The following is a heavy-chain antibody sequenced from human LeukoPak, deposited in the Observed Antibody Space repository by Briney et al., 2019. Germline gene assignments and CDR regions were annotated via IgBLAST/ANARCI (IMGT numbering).Heavy chain of an antibody. CDR3: AKDLYSSGWYNYFDP. V-gene: IGHV3-30*18. J-gene: IGHJ5*02. Sequence: GGSLRLSCAASGFSISTYGMHWVRQAPGKGLEWVAMISHDGSEKYYVDSAKGRFTISRDNSKNTLYLQMNSLRGEDTAMYYCAKDLYSSGWYNYFDPWGQGTLVTVSP. CDR1: GFSISTYG. D-gene: IGHD6-19*01. CDR2: ISHDGSEK.